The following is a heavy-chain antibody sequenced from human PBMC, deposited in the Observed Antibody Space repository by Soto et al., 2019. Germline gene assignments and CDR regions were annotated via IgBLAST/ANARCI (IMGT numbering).Heavy chain of an antibody. J-gene: IGHJ5*02. V-gene: IGHV4-4*07. D-gene: IGHD6-6*01. CDR2: IYTSGST. Sequence: SETLSLTCTVSGGSISSYYWSWIRQPAGKGLEWIGRIYTSGSTNYNPSLKSRVTMSVDTSKNQFSLKLSSVTAADTAVYYCAREATYSSCIYCMCFDPWGQGTRVTVSA. CDR3: AREATYSSCIYCMCFDP. CDR1: GGSISSYY.